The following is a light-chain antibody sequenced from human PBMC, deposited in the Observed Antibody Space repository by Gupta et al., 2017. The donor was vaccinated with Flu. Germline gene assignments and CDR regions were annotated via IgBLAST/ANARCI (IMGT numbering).Light chain of an antibody. CDR1: QSISSY. J-gene: IGKJ2*01. CDR2: AAS. CDR3: QQSYSTPQT. Sequence: DIQMTQSHSSLSASVGDRVTITCRASQSISSYLNWYQQKPGKAPKLLIYAASSLQSGVPSRFSGSGSGTDFTLTISSLQPEDFATYYCQQSYSTPQTFGQGTKLEIK. V-gene: IGKV1-39*01.